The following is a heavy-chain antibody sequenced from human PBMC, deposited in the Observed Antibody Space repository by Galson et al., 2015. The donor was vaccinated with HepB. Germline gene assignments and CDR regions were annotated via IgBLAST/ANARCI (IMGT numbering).Heavy chain of an antibody. CDR3: ARGSLHDAFDI. CDR2: IYHSGST. J-gene: IGHJ3*02. V-gene: IGHV4-34*01. CDR1: GGSFSGYS. Sequence: ETLSLTCAVYGGSFSGYSWSWIRQPPGKGLEWIGEIYHSGSTYYNPSLKSRVTISVDRSKNQFSLKLSSVTAADTAVYYGARGSLHDAFDIWGQGTMVTVSS.